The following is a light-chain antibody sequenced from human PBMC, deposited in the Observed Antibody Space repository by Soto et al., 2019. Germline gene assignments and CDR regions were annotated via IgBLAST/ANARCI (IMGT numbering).Light chain of an antibody. V-gene: IGKV1-5*03. CDR3: QQYHSYPCT. CDR1: QNTNSW. CDR2: KAS. Sequence: DIQMTQSPSTLSASVGDRVTITCRASQNTNSWLAWYQQKPGKAPNLLIYKASYLESGVPSRFSGSGSGTEFTLTISSLQPDDFATYYCQQYHSYPCTFGQGTKLEI. J-gene: IGKJ2*02.